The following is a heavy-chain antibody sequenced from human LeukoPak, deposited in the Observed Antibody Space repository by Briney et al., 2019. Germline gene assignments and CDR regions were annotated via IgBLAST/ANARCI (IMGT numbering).Heavy chain of an antibody. V-gene: IGHV3-30-3*01. Sequence: PGRSLRLPCAASGFTFSSYAMHWVRQAPGKGLEWVAVISYDGSNKYYADSVKGRFTISRDNSKNTLYLQMNSLRAEDTAVYYCARAPSSGWSYYFDYWGQGTLVTVSS. CDR2: ISYDGSNK. D-gene: IGHD6-19*01. CDR1: GFTFSSYA. J-gene: IGHJ4*02. CDR3: ARAPSSGWSYYFDY.